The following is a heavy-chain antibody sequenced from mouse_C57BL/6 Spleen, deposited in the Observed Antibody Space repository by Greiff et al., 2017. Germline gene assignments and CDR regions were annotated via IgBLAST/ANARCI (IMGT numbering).Heavy chain of an antibody. V-gene: IGHV1-85*01. CDR1: GYTFTSYD. J-gene: IGHJ4*01. CDR2: IYPRDGST. D-gene: IGHD2-5*01. Sequence: QVPLQQSGPELVKPGASVKLSCKASGYTFTSYDINWVKQRPGKGLEWIGWIYPRDGSTKYNEKFKGKATVTVDTSSSTSYMQLHSLTSEDAAVYFCASSSNYKGMDYWGQGTSVTVAS. CDR3: ASSSNYKGMDY.